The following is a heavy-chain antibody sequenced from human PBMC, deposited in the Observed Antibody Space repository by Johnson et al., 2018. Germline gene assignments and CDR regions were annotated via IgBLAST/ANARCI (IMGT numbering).Heavy chain of an antibody. J-gene: IGHJ4*02. D-gene: IGHD2-21*02. CDR2: ISNRGGTI. Sequence: QVQLGQSGGGLVNPGGSLRLSCATSGFLFSDSYMSWIRQAPGKGLEWVAYISNRGGTIYYAKSVRGRFTISRDNANNSTHLQMNSLRVEDTAIYYCAKESPLRRLPLSYFDFWGQGSLVTVSS. CDR1: GFLFSDSY. V-gene: IGHV3-11*01. CDR3: AKESPLRRLPLSYFDF.